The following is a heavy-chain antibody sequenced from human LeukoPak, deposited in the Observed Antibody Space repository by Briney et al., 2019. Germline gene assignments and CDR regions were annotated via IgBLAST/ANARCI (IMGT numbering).Heavy chain of an antibody. V-gene: IGHV6-1*01. CDR1: GDGVSTNNAAA. CDR3: ARGTRNAFDP. Sequence: SQTLSLTCVLSGDGVSTNNAAAWNWFRQSPSRSLAWLGRTYYRSKWFNEYAISVKTRMLINADTSRNQFSLQRNSVTPEDTAMYYCARGTRNAFDPWGQGTLVTVSS. J-gene: IGHJ5*02. D-gene: IGHD2-2*01. CDR2: TYYRSKWFN.